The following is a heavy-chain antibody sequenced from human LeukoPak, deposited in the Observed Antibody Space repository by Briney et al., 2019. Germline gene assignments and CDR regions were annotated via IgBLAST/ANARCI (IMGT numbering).Heavy chain of an antibody. J-gene: IGHJ4*02. CDR2: ISWNSGSI. CDR3: AKISDIAVAGFFDY. Sequence: PGGSLRLSCAASGFTFDDYAMHWVRQAPGKGLEWVSGISWNSGSIGYADSVKGRFTISRDNAKNSLYLQMNSLRAGDTALYYCAKISDIAVAGFFDYWGQGTLVTVSS. CDR1: GFTFDDYA. D-gene: IGHD6-19*01. V-gene: IGHV3-9*01.